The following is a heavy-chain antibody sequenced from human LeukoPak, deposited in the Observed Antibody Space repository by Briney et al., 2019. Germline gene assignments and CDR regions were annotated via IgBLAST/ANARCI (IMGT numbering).Heavy chain of an antibody. J-gene: IGHJ3*02. Sequence: GSSVKVSCKASGGTFSSYAISWVRQAPGQGLEWMGRIIPILGIANYAQKFQGRVTITADKSTSTAYMELSSLRSEDTAVYYCARDRGTGRLGVAFDIWGQGTMVTVSS. D-gene: IGHD3-10*01. CDR3: ARDRGTGRLGVAFDI. CDR2: IIPILGIA. V-gene: IGHV1-69*04. CDR1: GGTFSSYA.